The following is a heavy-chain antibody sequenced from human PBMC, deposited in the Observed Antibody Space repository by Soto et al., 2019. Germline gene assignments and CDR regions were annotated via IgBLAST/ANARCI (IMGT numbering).Heavy chain of an antibody. V-gene: IGHV3-74*01. CDR2: INSDGSTT. CDR3: TRGGGPTVTPFGY. D-gene: IGHD4-4*01. Sequence: EVQLVESGGGLVQPGGSLRLSCAASGFTLSSYWMHWVRQAPGKGLVWVSRINSDGSTTTYADSVKGRFTISRDNAKNTLYLQMNSLRADDTAVYYCTRGGGPTVTPFGYWGQGTPVTVSS. J-gene: IGHJ4*02. CDR1: GFTLSSYW.